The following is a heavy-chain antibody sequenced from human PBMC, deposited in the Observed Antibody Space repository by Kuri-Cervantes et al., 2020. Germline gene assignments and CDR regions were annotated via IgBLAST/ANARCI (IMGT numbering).Heavy chain of an antibody. V-gene: IGHV3-73*01. D-gene: IGHD1-7*01. J-gene: IGHJ3*01. Sequence: GGSLRLSCAASGFTFSGSAMHWVRQASGKGLEWVGRIRSKANSYATAYAASVKGRFTISRDDSKNTAYLQMNSLKTEDTAVYYCTRYNWNYDAFDFWGQGTMVTVSS. CDR3: TRYNWNYDAFDF. CDR1: GFTFSGSA. CDR2: IRSKANSYAT.